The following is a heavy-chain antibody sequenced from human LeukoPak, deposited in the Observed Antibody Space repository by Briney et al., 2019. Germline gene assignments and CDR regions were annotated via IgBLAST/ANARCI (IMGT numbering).Heavy chain of an antibody. J-gene: IGHJ4*02. D-gene: IGHD3-22*01. V-gene: IGHV4-59*01. CDR3: ARGYDSSGYGYYFDY. CDR2: IYYSGST. CDR1: GGSISSYY. Sequence: PSETLSLTCTVSGGSISSYYWSWIRQPPGKGLEWIGYIYYSGSTNYNPSLKRRVTISVDTSKNQFSLKLSSVTAADTAVHYCARGYDSSGYGYYFDYWGQGALVTVSS.